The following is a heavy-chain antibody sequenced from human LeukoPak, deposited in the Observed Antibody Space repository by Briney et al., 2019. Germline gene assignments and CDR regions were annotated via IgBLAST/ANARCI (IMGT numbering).Heavy chain of an antibody. CDR3: ARAPRGYIVVVPAASNYYMDV. D-gene: IGHD2-2*01. J-gene: IGHJ6*03. CDR1: GGSISSGGYS. V-gene: IGHV4-31*11. CDR2: IYYSGST. Sequence: SSETLSLTCAVSGGSISSGGYSWSWIRQHPGKGLEWIGYIYYSGSTYYNPSLKSRVTISVDTSKNQFSLKLSSVTAADTAVYYCARAPRGYIVVVPAASNYYMDVWGKGTTVTVSS.